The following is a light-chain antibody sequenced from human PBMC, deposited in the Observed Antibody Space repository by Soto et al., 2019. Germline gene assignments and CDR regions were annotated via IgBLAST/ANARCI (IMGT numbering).Light chain of an antibody. CDR2: DVS. V-gene: IGLV2-14*01. J-gene: IGLJ1*01. CDR3: CSYTTSTTGV. Sequence: QSALTQPTSVSGSPGQSITISCTGTSSDVGGRDHVSWYQQHPGKAPKLMIYDVSNRPSGVSNRFSGSKSGNTASLTISGFQGEDEADYYCCSYTTSTTGVFGTGTKLTVL. CDR1: SSDVGGRDH.